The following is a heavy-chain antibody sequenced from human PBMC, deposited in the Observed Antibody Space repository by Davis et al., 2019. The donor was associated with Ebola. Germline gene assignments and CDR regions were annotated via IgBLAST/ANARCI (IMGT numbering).Heavy chain of an antibody. J-gene: IGHJ6*04. V-gene: IGHV3-23*01. Sequence: GESLKISCAASGFTFSSYAMTWARQAPGKGLEWGSAVTSSGGGTYYADSVKGRFTISRDNSKNTLYLQMNSLRVEDTAVYYCAKGGSGWPSDYSYGMSVWGKGTTVTVSS. CDR3: AKGGSGWPSDYSYGMSV. CDR1: GFTFSSYA. CDR2: VTSSGGGT. D-gene: IGHD6-19*01.